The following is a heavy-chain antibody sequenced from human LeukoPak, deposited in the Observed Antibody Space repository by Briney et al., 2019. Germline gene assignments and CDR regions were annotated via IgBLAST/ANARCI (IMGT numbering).Heavy chain of an antibody. D-gene: IGHD3-16*01. Sequence: ASVKVSCKASGYTFTNYSMNWVRQAPGQGLEWMGWMSSNTGNPTYARDFTGRFVFSLDTSVSTAYLQINSLQAEDTAVYYCATDPYTKTYYFVSWGQGTLVTVSS. CDR3: ATDPYTKTYYFVS. CDR1: GYTFTNYS. J-gene: IGHJ4*02. V-gene: IGHV7-4-1*02. CDR2: MSSNTGNP.